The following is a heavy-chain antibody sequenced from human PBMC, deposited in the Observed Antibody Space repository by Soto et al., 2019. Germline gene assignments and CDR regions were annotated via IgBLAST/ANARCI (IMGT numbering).Heavy chain of an antibody. CDR1: GYTFTSYY. D-gene: IGHD2-8*01. V-gene: IGHV1-46*01. Sequence: VASVKVSCKASGYTFTSYYMHWVRQAPGQGLEWMGIINPSGGSTSYAQKFQGRVTMTRDTSTSTVYMELSSLRSEDTAVYYCARERIVLMVPEGWFDPWGQGTLVTVSS. CDR2: INPSGGST. CDR3: ARERIVLMVPEGWFDP. J-gene: IGHJ5*02.